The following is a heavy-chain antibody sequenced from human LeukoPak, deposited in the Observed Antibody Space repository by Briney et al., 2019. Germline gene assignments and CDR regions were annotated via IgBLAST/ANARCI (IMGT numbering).Heavy chain of an antibody. CDR1: GFTFSSYS. J-gene: IGHJ3*02. CDR2: ISSSSSYI. D-gene: IGHD3-22*01. CDR3: ARGGGYDSSGYQLGNDAFDI. V-gene: IGHV3-21*01. Sequence: PGGSLRLSCAASGFTFSSYSMNWVRQAPGKGLEWVSSISSSSSYIFYADSVKGRFTISRDNAKNSLYLQMNSLRAEDTAVYYCARGGGYDSSGYQLGNDAFDIWGQGTMVTVSS.